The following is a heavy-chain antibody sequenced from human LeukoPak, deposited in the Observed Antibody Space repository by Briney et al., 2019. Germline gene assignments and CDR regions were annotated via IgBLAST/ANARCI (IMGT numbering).Heavy chain of an antibody. D-gene: IGHD6-19*01. CDR2: IYHSGST. Sequence: PSETLSLTCTVSGGSISSGYYWGWIRQPPGKGLQWIGTIYHSGSTFYNPSLKSRVTISVDTSKNQFSLRLTSVIAADTAVYYCARGQARLAWFDPWGQGTLVTVSS. CDR3: ARGQARLAWFDP. CDR1: GGSISSGYY. J-gene: IGHJ5*02. V-gene: IGHV4-38-2*02.